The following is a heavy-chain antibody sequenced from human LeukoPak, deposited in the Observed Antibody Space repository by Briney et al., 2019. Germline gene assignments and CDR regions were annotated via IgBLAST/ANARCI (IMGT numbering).Heavy chain of an antibody. D-gene: IGHD6-6*01. CDR2: INSDGRST. Sequence: GGSLRLSCAASGFTLSSYWMHWGRQAPGKGLVWVSRINSDGRSTNYADSVKGRFTISRDNAKNTLYLQMNSLRAEDTAVYYCASLYSSSSFGDYWGQGTLVTVSS. CDR3: ASLYSSSSFGDY. CDR1: GFTLSSYW. V-gene: IGHV3-74*01. J-gene: IGHJ4*02.